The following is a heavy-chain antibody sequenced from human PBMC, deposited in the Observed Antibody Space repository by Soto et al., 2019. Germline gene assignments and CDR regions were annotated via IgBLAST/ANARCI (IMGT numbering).Heavy chain of an antibody. Sequence: EVQLVESGGGLVKPGGSLRLSCAASGFTFSSYSMNWVRQAPGKGLEWVSSISSSSSYIYYADSVKGRFTVSRDNAQNSLYLQTNSLRAEDTAVYYCAGDSSGWFAPEHWGQGTLVTVSS. CDR2: ISSSSSYI. CDR1: GFTFSSYS. D-gene: IGHD6-19*01. J-gene: IGHJ1*01. V-gene: IGHV3-21*01. CDR3: AGDSSGWFAPEH.